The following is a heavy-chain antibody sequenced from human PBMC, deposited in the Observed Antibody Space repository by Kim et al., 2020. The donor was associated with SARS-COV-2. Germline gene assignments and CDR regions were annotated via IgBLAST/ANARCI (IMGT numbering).Heavy chain of an antibody. J-gene: IGHJ4*02. CDR3: ARRKQLGLLDY. V-gene: IGHV4-34*01. Sequence: SETLSLTCAVYGGSFSGYYWSWIRQPPGKGLEWIGEINHSGSTNYNPSLKSRVTISVDTSKNQFSLKLSSVTAADTAVYYCARRKQLGLLDYWGQGNLVTVSS. D-gene: IGHD6-13*01. CDR2: INHSGST. CDR1: GGSFSGYY.